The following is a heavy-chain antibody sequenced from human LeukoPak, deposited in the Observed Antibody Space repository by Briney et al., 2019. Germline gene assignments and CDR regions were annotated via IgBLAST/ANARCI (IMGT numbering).Heavy chain of an antibody. J-gene: IGHJ4*02. CDR3: ATPAHCSGGSCYDIFDY. CDR1: GYTFTSYY. Sequence: SVKVSCKASGYTFTSYYMHWVRQAPGQGLEWMGGIIPIFGTANYAQKFQGRVTITADESTSTAYMELSSLRSEDTAVYYCATPAHCSGGSCYDIFDYWGQGTLVTVSS. CDR2: IIPIFGTA. V-gene: IGHV1-69*13. D-gene: IGHD2-15*01.